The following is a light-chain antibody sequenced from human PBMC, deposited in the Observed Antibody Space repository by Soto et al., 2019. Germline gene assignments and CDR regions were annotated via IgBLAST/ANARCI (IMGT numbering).Light chain of an antibody. J-gene: IGKJ5*01. Sequence: SVMTQSPLSLPATPGEPASISCRSSQTLLHSNGYNYLDWYLQKPGGYAQLLIYLGSNRASGVPDRLSGSGSGTDFTMSISRVEDGDVGVYYCMQALEGPITFGQGTRLEIK. CDR2: LGS. CDR3: MQALEGPIT. CDR1: QTLLHSNGYNY. V-gene: IGKV2-28*01.